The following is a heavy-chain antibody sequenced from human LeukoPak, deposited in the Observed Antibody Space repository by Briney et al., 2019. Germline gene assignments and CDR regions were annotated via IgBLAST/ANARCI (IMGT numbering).Heavy chain of an antibody. J-gene: IGHJ4*02. CDR3: AKDSNGYSSGWSGY. CDR2: ISGSGGST. Sequence: GGSPRLSCAASGFTFSSYSMNWVRQAPGKGLEWVSAISGSGGSTYYADSVKGRFTISRDNSKNTLYLQMNSLGAEDTAVYYCAKDSNGYSSGWSGYWGQGTLVTVSS. D-gene: IGHD6-19*01. V-gene: IGHV3-23*01. CDR1: GFTFSSYS.